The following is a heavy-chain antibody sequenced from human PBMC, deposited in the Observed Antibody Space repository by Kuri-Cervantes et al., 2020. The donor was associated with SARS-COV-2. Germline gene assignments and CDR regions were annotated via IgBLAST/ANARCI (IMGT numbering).Heavy chain of an antibody. CDR1: GFTFSDYY. CDR2: ISSSGSTI. Sequence: LSLTCAASGFTFSDYYMSWIRQAPGKGLEWVSYISSSGSTIYYADSVKGRFTISRDNAKNSPYLQMNSLRAEDTAVYYCARDDRYYYDSSNSGAFDIWGQGTMVTVSS. V-gene: IGHV3-11*04. CDR3: ARDDRYYYDSSNSGAFDI. D-gene: IGHD3-22*01. J-gene: IGHJ3*02.